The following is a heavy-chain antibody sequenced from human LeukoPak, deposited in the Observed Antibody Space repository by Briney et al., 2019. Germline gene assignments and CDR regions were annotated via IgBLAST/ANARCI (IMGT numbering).Heavy chain of an antibody. V-gene: IGHV4-59*01. CDR1: GGSISSYY. CDR3: ARDYYDSSGVNYFDY. CDR2: IYYSGST. J-gene: IGHJ4*02. D-gene: IGHD3-22*01. Sequence: PSETLSLTCTVSGGSISSYYWSWIRQPPGKGLEWIRYIYYSGSTNYNPSLKSRVTISVDTSKNQFSLKLSSVTAADTAVYYCARDYYDSSGVNYFDYWGQGTLVTVSS.